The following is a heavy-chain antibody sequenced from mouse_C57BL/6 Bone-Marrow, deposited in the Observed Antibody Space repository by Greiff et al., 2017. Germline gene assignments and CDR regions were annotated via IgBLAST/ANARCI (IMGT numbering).Heavy chain of an antibody. CDR3: ASGTIPYDFDY. D-gene: IGHD2-12*01. J-gene: IGHJ2*01. CDR2: IYPRSGNT. CDR1: GYTFTSYG. V-gene: IGHV1-81*01. Sequence: QVQLQQSGAELARPGASVKLSCKASGYTFTSYGISWVKQRTGQGLEWIGEIYPRSGNTYYTEKFKGKATLTADKSSSTAYMELRSLTSEDSAVYFCASGTIPYDFDYWGQGTTLTVSS.